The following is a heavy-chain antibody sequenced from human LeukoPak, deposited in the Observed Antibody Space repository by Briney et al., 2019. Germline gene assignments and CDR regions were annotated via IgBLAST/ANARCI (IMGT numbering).Heavy chain of an antibody. CDR3: ARSTSSVISSAIHGRFDF. CDR2: ISHDAETQ. V-gene: IGHV3-30*03. J-gene: IGHJ4*02. D-gene: IGHD2-21*01. Sequence: GGSLRLSCAASGFTFSGKAMHWVRQAPGKGLEWMAVISHDAETQYYSDSLKGQLTISRDNAKNTLYLEMNSLRPEDTAVYYCARSTSSVISSAIHGRFDFWGQGTLVTVSS. CDR1: GFTFSGKA.